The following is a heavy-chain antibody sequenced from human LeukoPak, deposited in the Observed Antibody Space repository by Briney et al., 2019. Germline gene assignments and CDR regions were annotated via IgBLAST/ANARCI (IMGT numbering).Heavy chain of an antibody. J-gene: IGHJ5*02. Sequence: SETLSLTCAVYGGSFSGYYWSWIRQPPGKGLEWIGEINHSGSTNYNPSLKSRVTISVDTSKNQFSLKLSSVTAADTAVYYCARTNLWFGPTPKSDPWGQGTLVTVSS. CDR3: ARTNLWFGPTPKSDP. CDR2: INHSGST. CDR1: GGSFSGYY. D-gene: IGHD3-10*01. V-gene: IGHV4-34*01.